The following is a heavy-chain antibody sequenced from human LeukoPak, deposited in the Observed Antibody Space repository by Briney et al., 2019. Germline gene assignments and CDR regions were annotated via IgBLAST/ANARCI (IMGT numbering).Heavy chain of an antibody. V-gene: IGHV3-23*01. CDR2: ITTGGDTT. CDR1: GITFSRLP. CDR3: ARDFTGRYTIDY. Sequence: GGSLRLSCAVSGITFSRLPMTWVRQAPGKGLQWVSAITTGGDTTFYADSVKGRFTISRDNSENTVYLQINSLRPEDTAIYYCARDFTGRYTIDYWGQGTLVTVSS. D-gene: IGHD3-9*01. J-gene: IGHJ4*02.